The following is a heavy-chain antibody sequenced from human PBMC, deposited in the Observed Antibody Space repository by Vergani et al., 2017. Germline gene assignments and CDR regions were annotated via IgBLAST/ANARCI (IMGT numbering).Heavy chain of an antibody. Sequence: EVQLVETGGGLIQPGGSLRLSCAASGFTVSSNYMSWVRQAPGKGLEWVSVIYSGGSTYYADSVKGRFNISRDNSKNTLYLQMNSLRAEDTAVYYCARDGDNSGYYHEYFQHWGQGTLVTVSS. CDR3: ARDGDNSGYYHEYFQH. CDR1: GFTVSSNY. CDR2: IYSGGST. J-gene: IGHJ1*01. D-gene: IGHD3-22*01. V-gene: IGHV3-53*02.